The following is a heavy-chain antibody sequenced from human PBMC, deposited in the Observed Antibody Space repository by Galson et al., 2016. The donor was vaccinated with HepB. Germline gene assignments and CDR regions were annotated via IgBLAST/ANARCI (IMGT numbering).Heavy chain of an antibody. V-gene: IGHV3-48*02. D-gene: IGHD3-3*01. CDR3: ASSPAYSWIGSYFSKYYYYGMDV. J-gene: IGHJ6*02. CDR1: GFTFSSYR. CDR2: ISSSSSTI. Sequence: SLRLLCAASGFTFSSYRMNWVRQAPGKGQEWVSYISSSSSTIYYDDSVKGRFTIYREHAKHSLYRQMNSLRDEYPAVYYCASSPAYSWIGSYFSKYYYYGMDVWGQGTTVTVSS.